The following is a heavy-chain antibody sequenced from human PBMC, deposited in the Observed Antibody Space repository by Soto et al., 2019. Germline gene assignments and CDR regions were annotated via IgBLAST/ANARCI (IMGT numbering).Heavy chain of an antibody. J-gene: IGHJ6*02. Sequence: QVQLVESGGGVVQPRRSLRLSCAASGFTFSSYAMHWVRQAPGKGLEWVAVISYDGSNKYYADSVKGRFTISRDNSKNTLYLQMNSLRAEDTAVYYCARGSVTTYYYYGMDVWGQGTTVTVSS. CDR3: ARGSVTTYYYYGMDV. V-gene: IGHV3-30-3*01. D-gene: IGHD4-4*01. CDR2: ISYDGSNK. CDR1: GFTFSSYA.